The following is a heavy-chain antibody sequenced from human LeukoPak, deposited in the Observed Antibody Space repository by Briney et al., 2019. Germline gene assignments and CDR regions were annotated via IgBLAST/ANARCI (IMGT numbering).Heavy chain of an antibody. CDR1: GFTFSSYS. J-gene: IGHJ4*02. Sequence: GGSLRLSCAASGFTFSSYSMNWVRQAPGKGLEWVSSISSSSSYIYYADSVKGRFTISRDNAKNSLYLQMNSLRAEDTAVYYCARPNYYDSSGYNPFDYWGQGTLVTVSS. CDR2: ISSSSSYI. V-gene: IGHV3-21*01. CDR3: ARPNYYDSSGYNPFDY. D-gene: IGHD3-22*01.